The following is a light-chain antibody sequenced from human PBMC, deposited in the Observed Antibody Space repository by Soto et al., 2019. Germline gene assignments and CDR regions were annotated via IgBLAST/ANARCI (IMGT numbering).Light chain of an antibody. V-gene: IGKV3-11*01. CDR1: QSVSNF. CDR2: DAS. Sequence: EIVLTQSPATLSLSPGERATLSCRASQSVSNFLAWYQQKPGQAPRLLIHDASTRAAGIPARFSGSGSVTDFTLTINSLEPEDVALYYCQQRSIWLTFGGGTKVEIE. CDR3: QQRSIWLT. J-gene: IGKJ4*01.